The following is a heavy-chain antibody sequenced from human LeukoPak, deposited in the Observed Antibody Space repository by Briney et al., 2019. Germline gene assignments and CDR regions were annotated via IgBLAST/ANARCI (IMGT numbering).Heavy chain of an antibody. CDR1: GYTFTGYY. V-gene: IGHV1-2*02. D-gene: IGHD6-19*01. CDR2: INPNSGGT. CDR3: ARFPYSSGIRYYYGMDV. Sequence: ASVKVSCKASGYTFTGYYMHWVRQAPGQGLEWMGWINPNSGGTNYAQKFQGRVTMTRDTSISTAYVELSRLRSDDTAVYYCARFPYSSGIRYYYGMDVWGQGTTVTVSS. J-gene: IGHJ6*02.